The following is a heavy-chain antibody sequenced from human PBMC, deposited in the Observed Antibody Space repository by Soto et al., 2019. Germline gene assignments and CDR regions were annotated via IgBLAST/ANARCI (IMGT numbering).Heavy chain of an antibody. D-gene: IGHD2-15*01. J-gene: IGHJ6*02. CDR1: GGTFNSYG. CDR2: IIPLYGTV. Sequence: SVKVSCKASGGTFNSYGISWVRQAPGQGLDWMGVIIPLYGTVNYAQKFQGRVTITADESTSTAYMELSSLRAEDTAVYYCARDLYCSGGSCYSPYYYYGMDVWGQGTTVTVSS. CDR3: ARDLYCSGGSCYSPYYYYGMDV. V-gene: IGHV1-69*13.